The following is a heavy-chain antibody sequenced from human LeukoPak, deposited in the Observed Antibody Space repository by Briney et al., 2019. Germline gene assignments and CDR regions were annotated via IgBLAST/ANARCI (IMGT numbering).Heavy chain of an antibody. D-gene: IGHD5-24*01. Sequence: SETLSPTCTVSGGSISSGSYYWSWIRQPAGKGLEWIGRIYTSGSTNYNPSLKSRVTISVDTSKNQFSLKLSSVTAAGTAVYYCARDESDGYKLGAYAFDIWGQGTMVTVSS. V-gene: IGHV4-61*02. CDR1: GGSISSGSYY. CDR2: IYTSGST. J-gene: IGHJ3*02. CDR3: ARDESDGYKLGAYAFDI.